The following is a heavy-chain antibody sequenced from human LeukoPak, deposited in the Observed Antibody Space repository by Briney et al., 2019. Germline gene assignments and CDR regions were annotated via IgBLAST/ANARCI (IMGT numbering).Heavy chain of an antibody. J-gene: IGHJ6*02. V-gene: IGHV3-48*03. CDR2: ISGSGRTI. Sequence: PGRSLRLSCAASGFTFSSYEMNWVRQAPGKGPEWVSYISGSGRTIYYADSVRGRFTISRDNARNSLYLQMKSLRADDTAVYYCTRVENIGMDVWGQGTTVTVSS. D-gene: IGHD1/OR15-1a*01. CDR3: TRVENIGMDV. CDR1: GFTFSSYE.